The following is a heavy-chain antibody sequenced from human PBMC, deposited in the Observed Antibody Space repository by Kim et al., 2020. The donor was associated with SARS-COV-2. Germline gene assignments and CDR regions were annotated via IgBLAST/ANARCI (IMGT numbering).Heavy chain of an antibody. Sequence: SDTLSLTCSVSGGSISFYYWSWIRQPPGKGLEWIGYMSFTGTAPYSPSLKGRVTMSVDTSHNHFSLSLSSLTAADTAVYYCARHLGGPYLYGLYVWGPGT. CDR3: ARHLGGPYLYGLYV. CDR2: MSFTGTA. CDR1: GGSISFYY. J-gene: IGHJ6*02. D-gene: IGHD3-16*01. V-gene: IGHV4-59*08.